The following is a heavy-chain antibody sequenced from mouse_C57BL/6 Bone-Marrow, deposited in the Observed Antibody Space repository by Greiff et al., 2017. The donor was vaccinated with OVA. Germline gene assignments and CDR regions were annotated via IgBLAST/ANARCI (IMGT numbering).Heavy chain of an antibody. Sequence: VQLQQPGAELVMPGASVKLSCKASGYTFTSYWMHWVKQRPGQGLEWIGEIDPSDSYTNYNQKFKGKSTLTVDKSSSTAYMQLSSLTSEDSAVYYCARRDYGSSYVGYFDYWGQGTTLTVSS. J-gene: IGHJ2*01. CDR2: IDPSDSYT. CDR1: GYTFTSYW. D-gene: IGHD1-1*01. V-gene: IGHV1-69*01. CDR3: ARRDYGSSYVGYFDY.